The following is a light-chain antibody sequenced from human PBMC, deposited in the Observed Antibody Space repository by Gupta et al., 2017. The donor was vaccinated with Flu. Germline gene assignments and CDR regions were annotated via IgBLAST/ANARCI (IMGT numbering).Light chain of an antibody. V-gene: IGLV1-44*01. CDR3: EVWDASLNGSV. Sequence: SVLIQPPSTSGTPGQAVTISCSGSMSNIGSNSVSWFQKVPGTAPKPLIYSFNERPSGVPDRFSGSKSGTSASLAIRGLQSEDEADYYCEVWDASLNGSVFGGGTKVTVL. CDR2: SFN. CDR1: MSNIGSNS. J-gene: IGLJ3*02.